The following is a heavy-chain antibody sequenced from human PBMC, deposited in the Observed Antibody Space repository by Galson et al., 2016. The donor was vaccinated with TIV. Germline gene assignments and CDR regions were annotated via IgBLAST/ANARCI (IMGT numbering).Heavy chain of an antibody. CDR3: ARSVEDCGTASCYSARFYY. Sequence: SVKVSCKASGGTFSSYAISWVRQAPGQGLEWMGGIIPIFGTTNYIQKFQGRVTTTTDESTSTAYMELSSLRPEDSAGYYCARSVEDCGTASCYSARFYYWGQGTPVTVSS. CDR1: GGTFSSYA. CDR2: IIPIFGTT. J-gene: IGHJ4*02. V-gene: IGHV1-69*05. D-gene: IGHD2-2*01.